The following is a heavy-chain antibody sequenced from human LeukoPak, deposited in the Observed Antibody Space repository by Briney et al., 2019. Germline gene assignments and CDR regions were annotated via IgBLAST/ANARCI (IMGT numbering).Heavy chain of an antibody. CDR1: GFTFSIYE. CDR2: ISSTGSTM. CDR3: ARECPPDYGGNSEIDY. D-gene: IGHD4-23*01. Sequence: QTGGSLRLSCAASGFTFSIYEMNWVRQAPGKGLEWVSYISSTGSTMYYGDSVKGRFTISRDNAKNSLYLQMNSLRAEDTAVYYCARECPPDYGGNSEIDYWGQGTLVTVSS. J-gene: IGHJ4*02. V-gene: IGHV3-48*03.